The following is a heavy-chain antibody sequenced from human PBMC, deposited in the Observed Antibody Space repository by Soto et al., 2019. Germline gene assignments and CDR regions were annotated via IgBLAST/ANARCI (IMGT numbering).Heavy chain of an antibody. CDR3: ATDVLPLISHYYYGMDV. J-gene: IGHJ6*02. Sequence: QVQLVESGGGVVQPGRSLRLSCAASGFTFSSYGMHWVRQAPGKGLEWVAVISYDGSNKYYADSVKGRFTISRDNSKNTLYLQMNSLRAEDTAVYYCATDVLPLISHYYYGMDVWGQGPTVTVSS. CDR1: GFTFSSYG. D-gene: IGHD3-16*01. CDR2: ISYDGSNK. V-gene: IGHV3-30*03.